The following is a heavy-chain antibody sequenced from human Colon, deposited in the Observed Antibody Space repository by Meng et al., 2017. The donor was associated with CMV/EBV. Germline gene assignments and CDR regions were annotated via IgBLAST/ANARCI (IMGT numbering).Heavy chain of an antibody. CDR3: ARVPTAMAPFDY. Sequence: GGSLRLSCAASGFTFSDYYMSWIRQAPGKGLEWVSYISSSGSTIYYADSVKGRFTISRDNAKNPLYLQMNSLRAEDTAVYYCARVPTAMAPFDYWGQGTLVTVSS. V-gene: IGHV3-11*04. J-gene: IGHJ4*02. CDR2: ISSSGSTI. D-gene: IGHD5-18*01. CDR1: GFTFSDYY.